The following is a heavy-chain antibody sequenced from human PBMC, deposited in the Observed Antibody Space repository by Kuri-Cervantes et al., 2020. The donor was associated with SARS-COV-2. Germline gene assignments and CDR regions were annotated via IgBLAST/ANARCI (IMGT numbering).Heavy chain of an antibody. CDR2: IIPIFGTA. D-gene: IGHD3-22*01. J-gene: IGHJ4*02. CDR3: ALHGGYYSLFFDY. Sequence: SVKVSCKASGGTLSSYAISWVRQAPGQGLEWMGGIIPIFGTANYAQKFQGRVTITTDESTSTAYMELSSLRSEDTAVYYCALHGGYYSLFFDYWGQGTLVTVSS. V-gene: IGHV1-69*05. CDR1: GGTLSSYA.